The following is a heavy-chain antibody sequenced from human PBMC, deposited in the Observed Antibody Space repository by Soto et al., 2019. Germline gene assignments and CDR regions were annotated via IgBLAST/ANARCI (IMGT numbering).Heavy chain of an antibody. D-gene: IGHD2-2*01. J-gene: IGHJ4*02. Sequence: GASVKVSCEASGYSFTSYYMHWVRQAPGQGLEWMGGFDPEDGETNYAQKFQGRVTMTKDTSTDTAYMELSSLRSEDTAVYYCATDSRRAGVPAAIPLMGYWGQGTLVTVSS. V-gene: IGHV1-24*01. CDR1: GYSFTSYY. CDR3: ATDSRRAGVPAAIPLMGY. CDR2: FDPEDGET.